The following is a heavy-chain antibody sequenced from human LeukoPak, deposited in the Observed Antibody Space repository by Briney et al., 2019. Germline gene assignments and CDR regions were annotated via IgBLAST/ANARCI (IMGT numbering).Heavy chain of an antibody. CDR2: VYSSGNT. J-gene: IGHJ4*02. D-gene: IGHD2-8*02. CDR3: ARGGVLLGIDY. CDR1: GGSIGSFY. V-gene: IGHV4-59*01. Sequence: SQTLSLTCTVSGGSIGSFYWNWIRQPPGKGLEWIGYVYSSGNTNYNPSLKSRVIISVDTSKNQFSLKLSSVTAADTAVYYCARGGVLLGIDYWGQGTLVTVSS.